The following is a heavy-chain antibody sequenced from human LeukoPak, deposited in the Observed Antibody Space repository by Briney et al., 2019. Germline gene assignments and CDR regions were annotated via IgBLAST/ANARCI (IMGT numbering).Heavy chain of an antibody. D-gene: IGHD6-6*01. Sequence: PGRSLRLSCAASGFTFSSYGMHWVRQAPGRGLKWVAVIWYDGSNKYYADSVKGRFTISRDNSKNTLYLQMNSLRAEDTAVYYCAKDRVSSVFDYWGQGTLVTVSS. J-gene: IGHJ4*02. CDR1: GFTFSSYG. CDR3: AKDRVSSVFDY. CDR2: IWYDGSNK. V-gene: IGHV3-33*06.